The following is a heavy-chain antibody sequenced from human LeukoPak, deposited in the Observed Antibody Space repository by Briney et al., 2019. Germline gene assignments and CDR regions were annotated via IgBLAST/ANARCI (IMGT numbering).Heavy chain of an antibody. V-gene: IGHV4-34*01. CDR3: ATQPIWGSYRPFDY. CDR2: ISHGGST. J-gene: IGHJ4*02. Sequence: SETLSLTCAVYGGSFSGYFWSWTRQAPGKGLEWIGEISHGGSTNYNPSLKSRVTISVDTSKNQISLRLSSVTAADTAVYYCATQPIWGSYRPFDYWGQGTLVTVPS. CDR1: GGSFSGYF. D-gene: IGHD3-16*02.